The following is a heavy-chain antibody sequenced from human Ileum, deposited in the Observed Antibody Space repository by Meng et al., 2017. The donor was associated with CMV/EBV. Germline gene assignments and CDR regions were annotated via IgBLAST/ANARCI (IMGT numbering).Heavy chain of an antibody. Sequence: KTYGYTFMTYGINWLPEAPGQRLEWMGWINTNTGNPTYAQDFTGRFVFSLDASVSTAYLQISGLRAEDTAVYYCTRGDGAHSAKFDHWGQGTLVTVSS. CDR1: GYTFMTYG. CDR2: INTNTGNP. J-gene: IGHJ4*02. CDR3: TRGDGAHSAKFDH. V-gene: IGHV7-4-1*02. D-gene: IGHD5-24*01.